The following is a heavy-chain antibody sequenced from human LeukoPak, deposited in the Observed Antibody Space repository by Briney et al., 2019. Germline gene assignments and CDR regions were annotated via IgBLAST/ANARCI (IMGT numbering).Heavy chain of an antibody. V-gene: IGHV5-51*01. CDR2: IYPGDSDT. CDR1: GYSFTSYW. CDR3: ARLGSVYCSGGSCYKFDP. J-gene: IGHJ5*02. Sequence: GESLKISCKGSGYSFTSYWIGWVRQMPGKGLEWTGIIYPGDSDTRYSPSFQGQVTISADKSISTAYLQWSSLKALDTAMYYCARLGSVYCSGGSCYKFDPWGQGTLVTVSS. D-gene: IGHD2-15*01.